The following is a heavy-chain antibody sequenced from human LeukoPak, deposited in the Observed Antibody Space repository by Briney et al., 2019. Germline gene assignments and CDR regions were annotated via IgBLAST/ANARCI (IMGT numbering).Heavy chain of an antibody. CDR2: INHSGST. V-gene: IGHV4-34*01. J-gene: IGHJ4*02. D-gene: IGHD6-13*01. CDR1: GGSFSGYY. Sequence: PPETLSLTCAVYGGSFSGYYWSWIRQPPGKGLEWIGEINHSGSTNYNPSLKSRVTISVDTSKNQFSLKLSSVTAADTAVYYCAGGGIAAAGTELLWGQGTLVTVSS. CDR3: AGGGIAAAGTELL.